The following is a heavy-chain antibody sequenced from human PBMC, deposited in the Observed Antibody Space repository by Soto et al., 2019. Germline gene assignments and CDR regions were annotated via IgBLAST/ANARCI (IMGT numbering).Heavy chain of an antibody. CDR1: GGSISSSNW. D-gene: IGHD2-15*01. CDR2: VYHSGST. V-gene: IGHV4-4*02. Sequence: PSETLSLTCAVSGGSISSSNWWSWVRQPPGKGLEWIGEVYHSGSTNYNPSLKSRVTISVDKSKNQFSLKLSSVTAADTAVYYCARVFDIVVVVAATRTYNWFDPWGQGTLVT. CDR3: ARVFDIVVVVAATRTYNWFDP. J-gene: IGHJ5*02.